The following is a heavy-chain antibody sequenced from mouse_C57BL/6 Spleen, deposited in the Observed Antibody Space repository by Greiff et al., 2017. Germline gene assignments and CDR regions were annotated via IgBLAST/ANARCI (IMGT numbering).Heavy chain of an antibody. D-gene: IGHD1-1*01. J-gene: IGHJ4*01. Sequence: EVQLQESGGGLVKPGGSLKLSCAASGFTFSSYTMSWVRQTPEKRLEWVATISGGGGNTYYPDSVKGRFTISRDNAKNTLYLQMSSLRSEDTALYYCARVLLRYYAMDYWGQGTSVTVSS. CDR3: ARVLLRYYAMDY. CDR1: GFTFSSYT. V-gene: IGHV5-9*01. CDR2: ISGGGGNT.